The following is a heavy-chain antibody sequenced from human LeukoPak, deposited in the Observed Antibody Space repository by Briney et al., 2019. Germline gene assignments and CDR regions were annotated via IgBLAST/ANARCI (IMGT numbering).Heavy chain of an antibody. CDR3: TTDHGSDYYDSSGYL. CDR1: GFTFTTYW. CDR2: IKSKTDGGTT. V-gene: IGHV3-15*01. J-gene: IGHJ4*02. Sequence: RGSLRLSCAASGFTFTTYWMSWVRQAPGKGLEWVGRIKSKTDGGTTDYAAPVKGRFTISRDDSKNTLYLQMNSLKTEDTAVYYCTTDHGSDYYDSSGYLWGQGTLVTVSS. D-gene: IGHD3-22*01.